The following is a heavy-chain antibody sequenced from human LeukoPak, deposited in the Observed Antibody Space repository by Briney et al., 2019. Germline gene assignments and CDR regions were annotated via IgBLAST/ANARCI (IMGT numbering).Heavy chain of an antibody. D-gene: IGHD3-10*01. Sequence: SETLSLTCVVYGGSFSGYYWSWIRQPPGKGLEWIGEIHHSGSQTFNPTLRGRATISVDTSKNQFSLKLSSVTAADTAVYYCARGGLLRFRAKFDYWGQGTLVTVSS. V-gene: IGHV4-34*01. CDR1: GGSFSGYY. J-gene: IGHJ4*02. CDR3: ARGGLLRFRAKFDY. CDR2: IHHSGSQ.